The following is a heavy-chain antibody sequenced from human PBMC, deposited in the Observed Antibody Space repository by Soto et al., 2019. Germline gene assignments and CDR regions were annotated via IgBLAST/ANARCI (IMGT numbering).Heavy chain of an antibody. Sequence: SLRLSCAASGFTFSSYEMNWVRQAPGKGLEWVSYISSSCSTIYYADSVKCRFTISRDNAKNSLYLQMNSLRAEDTAVYYCARDPAGSGWSIDYWGQGTLVTVSS. CDR1: GFTFSSYE. V-gene: IGHV3-48*03. CDR2: ISSSCSTI. D-gene: IGHD6-19*01. CDR3: ARDPAGSGWSIDY. J-gene: IGHJ4*02.